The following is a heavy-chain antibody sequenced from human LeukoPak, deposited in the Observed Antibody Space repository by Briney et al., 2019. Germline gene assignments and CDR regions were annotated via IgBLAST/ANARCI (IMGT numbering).Heavy chain of an antibody. CDR3: ARDHLSGMATITPFDY. V-gene: IGHV1-69*01. D-gene: IGHD5-24*01. Sequence: SVKVSCKASGGTFSSYAISWVRQAPGQGLEWMGGIIPIFGAANYAQKFQGRVTITADESTSTAYMELSSLRSEDTAVYYCARDHLSGMATITPFDYWGQGTLVTVSS. CDR1: GGTFSSYA. J-gene: IGHJ4*02. CDR2: IIPIFGAA.